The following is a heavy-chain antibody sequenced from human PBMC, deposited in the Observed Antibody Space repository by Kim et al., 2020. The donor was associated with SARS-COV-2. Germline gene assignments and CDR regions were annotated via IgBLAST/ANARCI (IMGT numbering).Heavy chain of an antibody. D-gene: IGHD6-13*01. CDR3: ARDSPPSYSSSWFFGY. CDR2: ISSSSSYI. V-gene: IGHV3-21*01. CDR1: GFTFSSYS. Sequence: GGSLRLSCAASGFTFSSYSMNWVRQAPGKGLEWVSSISSSSSYIYYADSVKGRFTISRDNAKNSLYLQMNSLRAEDTAVYYCARDSPPSYSSSWFFGYWGQGTLVTVSS. J-gene: IGHJ4*02.